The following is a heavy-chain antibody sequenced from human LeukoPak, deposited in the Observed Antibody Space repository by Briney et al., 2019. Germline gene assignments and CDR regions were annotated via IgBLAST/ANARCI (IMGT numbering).Heavy chain of an antibody. D-gene: IGHD3-22*01. V-gene: IGHV1-3*01. CDR2: INAGNGNT. CDR1: GYTFTSYA. CDR3: AGRDSSGYYRFDY. Sequence: GASVKVSCKASGYTFTSYARHWVRQAPGQRLEWMGWINAGNGNTKYSQKFQGRVTITRDTSASTAYMELSSLRSEDTAVYYCAGRDSSGYYRFDYWGQGTLVTVSS. J-gene: IGHJ4*02.